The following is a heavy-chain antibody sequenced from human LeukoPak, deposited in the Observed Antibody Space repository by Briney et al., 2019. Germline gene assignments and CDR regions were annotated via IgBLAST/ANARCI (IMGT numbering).Heavy chain of an antibody. CDR2: IKSDGSDT. CDR1: GNYW. D-gene: IGHD6-19*01. CDR3: ARGYSSGLHFDY. Sequence: AGGSLRLSCAASGNYWMHWVRQVPGKGLVWVSRIKSDGSDTRYADSVKGRFTISRDNAKNTLYLQMNSLRAEDTAVYYCARGYSSGLHFDYWGQGTLVTVSS. V-gene: IGHV3-74*01. J-gene: IGHJ4*02.